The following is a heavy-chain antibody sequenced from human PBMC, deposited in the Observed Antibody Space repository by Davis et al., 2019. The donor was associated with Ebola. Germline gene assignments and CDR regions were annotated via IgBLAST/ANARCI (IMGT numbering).Heavy chain of an antibody. V-gene: IGHV3-33*06. J-gene: IGHJ4*02. D-gene: IGHD5-12*01. CDR1: GFAFRSYG. CDR2: IWNDGTNK. CDR3: AKDREHSGYNWIDY. Sequence: GESLKISCTASGFAFRSYGMHWVRQAPGKGLEWVSVIWNDGTNKNYASSVKGRFTISRDNSKNTLYLQMNSLRAEDTAVYYCAKDREHSGYNWIDYWGQGTLVTVSS.